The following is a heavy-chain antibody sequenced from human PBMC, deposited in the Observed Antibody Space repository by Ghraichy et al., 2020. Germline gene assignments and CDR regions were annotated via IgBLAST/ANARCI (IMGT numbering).Heavy chain of an antibody. CDR2: ISNSGNTK. J-gene: IGHJ4*02. V-gene: IGHV3-48*03. D-gene: IGHD3-3*01. Sequence: GSLRHSCAASGFTFSSYDMNWVRQAPGKGLEWVSCISNSGNTKYYADSVKGRFTISRDNAKNSLFLQMNSLRAEDTAFYYCASTYDFWSGYFSSFDYWGQGALVTVSS. CDR1: GFTFSSYD. CDR3: ASTYDFWSGYFSSFDY.